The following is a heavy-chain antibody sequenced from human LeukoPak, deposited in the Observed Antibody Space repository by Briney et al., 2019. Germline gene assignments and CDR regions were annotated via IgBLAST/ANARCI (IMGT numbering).Heavy chain of an antibody. V-gene: IGHV4-4*02. CDR1: GDSISSNEW. J-gene: IGHJ4*02. Sequence: SETLSLTCSVSGDSISSNEWWSWVRQPPGKGLEWIGEVFHSGSTNFNPSLKSRVTISIDKSKSQFSLEVTSVTAADTAIYYCARDLAVAGTNYFDFWGQGVLVTVSS. D-gene: IGHD6-19*01. CDR2: VFHSGST. CDR3: ARDLAVAGTNYFDF.